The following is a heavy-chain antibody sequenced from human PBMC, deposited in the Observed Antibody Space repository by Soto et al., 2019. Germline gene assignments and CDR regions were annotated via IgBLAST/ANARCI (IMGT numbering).Heavy chain of an antibody. J-gene: IGHJ3*02. CDR3: AKAQWLPTLDAFDI. CDR1: GFTFSSYG. CDR2: ISYDGSNK. D-gene: IGHD6-19*01. Sequence: HPGGSLRLSCAASGFTFSSYGMHWVRQAPGKGLEWVAGISYDGSNKYYADSVEGRFTISRDNSKNTLYLQMNSLRAEDTAVYYCAKAQWLPTLDAFDIWGQGTMVPVS. V-gene: IGHV3-30*18.